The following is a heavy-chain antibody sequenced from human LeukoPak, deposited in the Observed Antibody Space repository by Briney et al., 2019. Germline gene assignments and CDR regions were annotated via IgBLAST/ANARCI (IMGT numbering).Heavy chain of an antibody. D-gene: IGHD5-12*01. CDR3: AKSLASGYDLGFDY. Sequence: GGSLRLSCAASGFTFSSYAVSWVRQAPGKGLEWVSAISGSGGSTYYADSVKGRFTISRDNSKNTLYLQMNSLRAEDTAVYYCAKSLASGYDLGFDYWGQGTLVTVSS. V-gene: IGHV3-23*01. J-gene: IGHJ4*02. CDR2: ISGSGGST. CDR1: GFTFSSYA.